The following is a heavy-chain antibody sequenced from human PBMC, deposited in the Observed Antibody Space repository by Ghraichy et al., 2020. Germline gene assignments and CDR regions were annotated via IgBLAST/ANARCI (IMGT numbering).Heavy chain of an antibody. D-gene: IGHD3-22*01. Sequence: SLNISCTVSGGSISSGGYYWSWIRQHPGKGLEWIGYIYYSGSTYYNPSLKSRVTISVDTSKNQFSLKLSSVTAADTAVYYCARGLYYYDSSGYYYWGQGTLVTVSS. V-gene: IGHV4-31*03. CDR3: ARGLYYYDSSGYYY. CDR2: IYYSGST. J-gene: IGHJ4*02. CDR1: GGSISSGGYY.